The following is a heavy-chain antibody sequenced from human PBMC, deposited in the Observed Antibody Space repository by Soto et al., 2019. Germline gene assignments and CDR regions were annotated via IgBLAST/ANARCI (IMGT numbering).Heavy chain of an antibody. Sequence: QITLKESGPTLVKPTQTLTLTCTFSGFSLSTSGVGVGWIRQPPGKALEWLALIYWDDDKRYSPSLKSRLTITKPTSNNQVVLTMTTMDPVDTATYYCTHTQPYHILTGYYNAPGFDYWGQGTLVTVSS. V-gene: IGHV2-5*02. CDR1: GFSLSTSGVG. J-gene: IGHJ4*02. CDR3: THTQPYHILTGYYNAPGFDY. CDR2: IYWDDDK. D-gene: IGHD3-9*01.